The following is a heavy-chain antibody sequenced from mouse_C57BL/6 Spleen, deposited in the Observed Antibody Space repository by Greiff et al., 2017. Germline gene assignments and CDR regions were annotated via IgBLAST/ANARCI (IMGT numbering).Heavy chain of an antibody. Sequence: EVKLVESGGDLVKPGGSLKLSCAASGFTFSSYGMSWVRQTPDKRLEWVATISSGGSYTYYPDSVKGRFTISRDNAKNTLYLQMSSLKSEDTAMYYCASHDYDGYWGQGTTLTVSS. V-gene: IGHV5-6*01. CDR3: ASHDYDGY. CDR1: GFTFSSYG. J-gene: IGHJ2*01. CDR2: ISSGGSYT. D-gene: IGHD2-4*01.